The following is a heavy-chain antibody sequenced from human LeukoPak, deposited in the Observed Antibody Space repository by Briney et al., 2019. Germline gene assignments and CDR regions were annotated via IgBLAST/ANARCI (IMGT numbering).Heavy chain of an antibody. CDR3: ARNPQYGSGSYSAHYYYYYMDV. CDR1: GGTFSSYA. Sequence: SVKVSCKASGGTFSSYAISWGRQAPGQGLEWMGGIIPIFGTANYAQKLQGRVTMTTDTSTSTAYMELRSLRSDDTAVYYCARNPQYGSGSYSAHYYYYYMDVWGKGTTVTISS. J-gene: IGHJ6*03. V-gene: IGHV1-69*05. D-gene: IGHD3-10*01. CDR2: IIPIFGTA.